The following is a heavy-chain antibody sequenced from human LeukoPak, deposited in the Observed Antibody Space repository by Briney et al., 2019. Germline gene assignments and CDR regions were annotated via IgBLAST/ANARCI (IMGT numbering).Heavy chain of an antibody. CDR2: INPNGSGT. J-gene: IGHJ4*02. CDR1: GYTFTGYY. CDR3: ASRGTTGTTGNY. Sequence: ASVKVSCKASGYTFTGYYMHWVRPAPGQGLAWMGWINPNGSGTNYAQKFQGRVTLTRDTSISTAYMELTRLRFDGTAVYYCASRGTTGTTGNYWGQGTLVTVSS. D-gene: IGHD1-1*01. V-gene: IGHV1-2*02.